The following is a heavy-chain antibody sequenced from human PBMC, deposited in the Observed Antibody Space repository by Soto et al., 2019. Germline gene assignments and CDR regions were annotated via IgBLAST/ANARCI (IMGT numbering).Heavy chain of an antibody. J-gene: IGHJ4*02. Sequence: SVKVSCKASGGTFSSYAISWVRQAPGQGLEWMGGIIPIFGTANYAQKFQGRVTITADESTSTAYMELSSLRSEDTAVYYCARSYSSGYYSLDYWGQGTLVTVSS. CDR2: IIPIFGTA. V-gene: IGHV1-69*13. CDR3: ARSYSSGYYSLDY. CDR1: GGTFSSYA. D-gene: IGHD3-22*01.